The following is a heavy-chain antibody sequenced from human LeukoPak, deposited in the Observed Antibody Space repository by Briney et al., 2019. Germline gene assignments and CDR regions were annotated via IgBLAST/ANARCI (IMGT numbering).Heavy chain of an antibody. Sequence: SVKVSCKASGGTFSSYAISWVRQAPGQGLEWMGRIIPILGIANYAQKFQGRVTITADKSTSTAYMELSSLRSEDTAVYYCARHAAAGLYYFDYWGQGNLVTVSS. CDR3: ARHAAAGLYYFDY. CDR1: GGTFSSYA. D-gene: IGHD6-13*01. J-gene: IGHJ4*02. V-gene: IGHV1-69*04. CDR2: IIPILGIA.